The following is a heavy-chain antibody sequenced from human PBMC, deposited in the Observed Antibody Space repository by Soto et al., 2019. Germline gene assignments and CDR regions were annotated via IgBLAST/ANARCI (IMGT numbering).Heavy chain of an antibody. CDR1: GFTFSSYD. D-gene: IGHD6-6*01. V-gene: IGHV3-13*01. J-gene: IGHJ4*02. Sequence: GGSLRLSCAASGFTFSSYDMHWVRQATGKGLEWVSAIGTAGDTYYPGSVKGRFTISRENAKNSLYLQMNSLRAGDTAVYYCARSGRSSSSSLAIDYWGQGTLVTVSS. CDR3: ARSGRSSSSSLAIDY. CDR2: IGTAGDT.